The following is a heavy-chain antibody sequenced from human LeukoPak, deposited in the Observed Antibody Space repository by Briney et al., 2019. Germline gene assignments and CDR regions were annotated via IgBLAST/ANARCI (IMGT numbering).Heavy chain of an antibody. CDR3: ARQRRGYDFWSGYFEFDP. CDR2: IYTSGST. V-gene: IGHV4-61*05. J-gene: IGHJ5*02. Sequence: TSETLSLTCTVSGGSISSSSYYWSWIRQPPGKGLEWIGYIYTSGSTNYNPSLNTRLTISVDTSTHQFSLQLSSVTAADTAVYYSARQRRGYDFWSGYFEFDPWGQGTLVTVSS. CDR1: GGSISSSSYY. D-gene: IGHD3-3*01.